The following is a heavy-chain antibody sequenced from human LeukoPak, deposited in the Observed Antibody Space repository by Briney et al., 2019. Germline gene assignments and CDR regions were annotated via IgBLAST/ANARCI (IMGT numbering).Heavy chain of an antibody. D-gene: IGHD2-15*01. J-gene: IGHJ5*02. CDR1: GYTFTSYD. CDR2: MNPNSGNT. V-gene: IGHV1-8*03. CDR3: ARGVCSGGSCSPGYSWFDP. Sequence: GASVKVSCKASGYTFTSYDINWVRQATGQGLEWMGWMNPNSGNTGYAQKFQGRVTITRNTSVSTAYMELSSLRSEDTAVYYCARGVCSGGSCSPGYSWFDPWGQGTLVTVSS.